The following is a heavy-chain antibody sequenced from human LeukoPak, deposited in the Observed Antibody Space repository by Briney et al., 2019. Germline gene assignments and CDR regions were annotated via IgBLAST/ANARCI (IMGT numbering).Heavy chain of an antibody. CDR2: ISYDGSNK. Sequence: GGSLRLSCAASGFTFSSYAMHWVRQAPGKGLEWVAVISYDGSNKYYADSVKGRFTISRDNSKNTLYLQMNSLRAEDTAVYFCAKDKPIDYWGQGTLVTVSS. J-gene: IGHJ4*02. CDR1: GFTFSSYA. V-gene: IGHV3-30-3*01. D-gene: IGHD1-14*01. CDR3: AKDKPIDY.